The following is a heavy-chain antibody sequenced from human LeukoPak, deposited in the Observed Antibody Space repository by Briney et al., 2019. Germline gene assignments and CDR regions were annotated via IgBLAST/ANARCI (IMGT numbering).Heavy chain of an antibody. V-gene: IGHV3-23*01. CDR2: ISGSGGST. CDR1: GFTFSSYA. CDR3: AKGFAAVVRAFDI. J-gene: IGHJ3*02. Sequence: GGSLRLSCAASGFTFSSYAMSWVRQAPGKGLEWVSAISGSGGSTYYADSVKGRFTISRDNSKNTLCLQMNSLRAEGTAVYYCAKGFAAVVRAFDIWGQGTMVTVSS. D-gene: IGHD4-23*01.